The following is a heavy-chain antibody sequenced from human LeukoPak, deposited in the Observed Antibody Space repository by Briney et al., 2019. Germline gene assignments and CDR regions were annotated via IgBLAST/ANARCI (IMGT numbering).Heavy chain of an antibody. V-gene: IGHV3-9*03. CDR1: GFTFDNYA. Sequence: GGSLKLSCVASGFTFDNYAMHWVRQAPGKGLEWVSGISWNSGSIGYADSVRGRFTISRDNAKNSLYLQMNSLRAEDMALYYCAKGNWFDPWGQGTLVTVSS. CDR3: AKGNWFDP. CDR2: ISWNSGSI. J-gene: IGHJ5*02.